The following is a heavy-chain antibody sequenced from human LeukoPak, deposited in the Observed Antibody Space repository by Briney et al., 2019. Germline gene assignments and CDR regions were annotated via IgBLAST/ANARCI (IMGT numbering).Heavy chain of an antibody. V-gene: IGHV3-74*01. CDR2: TNLHGTTV. J-gene: IGHJ4*02. D-gene: IGHD5-18*01. Sequence: GGSLRLSCAVSGLSFSNYWMHWVRQAPGKGLVWVARTNLHGTTVDYADSVRGRFTISRDNAKNTLFLQMNSLRAEDTAVYYCASGYTYVRLGDHWGQGTLVTVSS. CDR3: ASGYTYVRLGDH. CDR1: GLSFSNYW.